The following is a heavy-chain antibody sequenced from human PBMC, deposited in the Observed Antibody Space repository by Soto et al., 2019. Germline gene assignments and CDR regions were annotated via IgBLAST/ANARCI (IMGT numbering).Heavy chain of an antibody. CDR1: GHTFTRNG. Sequence: ASVKVSCKTSGHTFTRNGISWVRQAPGQGLEWMGWISPNSGNTKYAQKLQGRVIMTTDTSTSTAYMELRSLRSDDTAVYYCVKDRDSNSWPSRDVWGPGTTVTVSS. J-gene: IGHJ6*02. V-gene: IGHV1-18*01. D-gene: IGHD3-22*01. CDR2: ISPNSGNT. CDR3: VKDRDSNSWPSRDV.